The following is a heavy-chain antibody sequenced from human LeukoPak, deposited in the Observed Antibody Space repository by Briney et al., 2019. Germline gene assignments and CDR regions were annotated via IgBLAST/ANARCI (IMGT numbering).Heavy chain of an antibody. Sequence: GGSLRLPCAASGFTFSSYGMHWVRQAPGKGLEWVAVISYDGSNKYYADSVKGRFTISRDNSKNTLYLQMNSLRAEDTAVYYCASYCSGTSCYTHGDYWGQGTLVTVSS. CDR2: ISYDGSNK. J-gene: IGHJ4*02. D-gene: IGHD2-2*02. CDR3: ASYCSGTSCYTHGDY. CDR1: GFTFSSYG. V-gene: IGHV3-30*03.